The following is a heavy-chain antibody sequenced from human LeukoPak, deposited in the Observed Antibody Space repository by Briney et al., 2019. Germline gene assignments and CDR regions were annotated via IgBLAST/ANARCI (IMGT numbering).Heavy chain of an antibody. CDR2: ISYDGSKK. J-gene: IGHJ4*02. Sequence: PGGSLRLSCVASGFSFYDYGMHWVRQAPGKGLEWVAVISYDGSKKYYSDSLKGRLTISRDNAKNSLYLQINSLRAEDTAVYYCARGSGDFDYWGQGTLVTVSS. CDR3: ARGSGDFDY. D-gene: IGHD6-19*01. V-gene: IGHV3-30*03. CDR1: GFSFYDYG.